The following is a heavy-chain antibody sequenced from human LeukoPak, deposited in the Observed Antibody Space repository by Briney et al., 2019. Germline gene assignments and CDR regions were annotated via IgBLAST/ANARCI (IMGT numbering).Heavy chain of an antibody. D-gene: IGHD3-22*01. CDR2: INPSGGST. CDR1: GYTFTSYY. CDR3: ARDRNSSGYWWWGGWGVNYYYYMDV. J-gene: IGHJ6*03. V-gene: IGHV1-46*01. Sequence: ASVKVSCKASGYTFTSYYMHWVRQAPGQGLEWMGIINPSGGSTSYAQKFQGRVTMTRDTSTSTVYMELSSLRSEDTAVYYCARDRNSSGYWWWGGWGVNYYYYMDVWGKGTTVTISS.